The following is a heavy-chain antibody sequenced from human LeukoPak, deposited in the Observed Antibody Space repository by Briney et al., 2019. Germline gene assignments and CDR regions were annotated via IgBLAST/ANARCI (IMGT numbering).Heavy chain of an antibody. CDR3: ARDSAYCGGDCYSDY. CDR2: INGSSTSFI. J-gene: IGHJ4*02. Sequence: GGSLRLSCAASGFTFSSYTMKWVRQAPGKGLEWVSSINGSSTSFIYYADSLKGRFTISRDNAKNSLYLQMNSLRAEDTAVYYCARDSAYCGGDCYSDYWGQGTLVTVSS. V-gene: IGHV3-21*01. D-gene: IGHD2-21*02. CDR1: GFTFSSYT.